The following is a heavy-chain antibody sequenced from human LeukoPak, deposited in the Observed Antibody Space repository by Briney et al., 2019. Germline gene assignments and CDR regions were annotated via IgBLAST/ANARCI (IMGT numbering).Heavy chain of an antibody. D-gene: IGHD4-23*01. CDR1: GYSFTSHY. J-gene: IGHJ5*02. CDR3: ARDNSMHERGWWFDP. V-gene: IGHV1-46*01. CDR2: INPRGTST. Sequence: ASVKVSFKAAGYSFTSHYMHWVRQAPGQGLEWRGVINPRGTSTIYAEKFHGRSIMTRDISTTTDYMELSRLKPDETAVYYCARDNSMHERGWWFDPWGQGTMVTVSS.